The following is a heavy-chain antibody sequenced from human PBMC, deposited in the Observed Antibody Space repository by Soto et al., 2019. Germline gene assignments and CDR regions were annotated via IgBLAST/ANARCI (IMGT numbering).Heavy chain of an antibody. D-gene: IGHD2-2*01. CDR2: IIPILGIA. J-gene: IGHJ6*03. CDR3: ARVPVVPAAIGGKYYYYYMDV. V-gene: IGHV1-69*02. CDR1: GGTFSSYT. Sequence: GASVKVSCKASGGTFSSYTISWVRQAPGQGLEWMGKIIPILGIANYAQKFQGRVTISADKSTSTAYMLLSSLRSEDTALYYCARVPVVPAAIGGKYYYYYMDVWGKGTTVTVSS.